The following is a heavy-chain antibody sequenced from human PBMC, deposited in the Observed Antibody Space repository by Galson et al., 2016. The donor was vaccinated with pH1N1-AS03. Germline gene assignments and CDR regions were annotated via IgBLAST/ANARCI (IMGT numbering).Heavy chain of an antibody. Sequence: SVKVSCKASGYTFTSYYILWVRQAPGQGREWMGIINPSDGNTNYAQRFQGRVTMTRDTSTSTVYMELSSLRSDDTAVYYCARVPAGLTGYYYAMDVWGQGTTVTVSS. D-gene: IGHD4/OR15-4a*01. CDR2: INPSDGNT. CDR1: GYTFTSYY. CDR3: ARVPAGLTGYYYAMDV. V-gene: IGHV1-46*01. J-gene: IGHJ6*02.